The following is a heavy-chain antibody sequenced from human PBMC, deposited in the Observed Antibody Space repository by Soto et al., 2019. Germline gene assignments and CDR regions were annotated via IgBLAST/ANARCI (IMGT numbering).Heavy chain of an antibody. CDR2: IYYSGSP. CDR1: GASGSSGSYY. Sequence: SETLSLTCTVSGASGSSGSYYWSWIRQPPGKGLEWIGYIYYSGSPKYNPSLKSRVTMSVDTSKNQFSLRLSSMTVADTAVYYCARKYEGGDFWRGYSNQVHYYGMDVWGQGTTVTVSS. CDR3: ARKYEGGDFWRGYSNQVHYYGMDV. D-gene: IGHD3-3*01. V-gene: IGHV4-61*01. J-gene: IGHJ6*02.